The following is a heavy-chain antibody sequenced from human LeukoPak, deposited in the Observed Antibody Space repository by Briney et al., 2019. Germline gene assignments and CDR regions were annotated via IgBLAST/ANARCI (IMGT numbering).Heavy chain of an antibody. V-gene: IGHV3-7*01. CDR2: IKQDGSEK. CDR1: GFTFSSNW. D-gene: IGHD5-12*01. CDR3: AKGGGYASDH. J-gene: IGHJ4*02. Sequence: PGGSLRLSCAASGFTFSSNWMSWVRQARGRGLEWVANIKQDGSEKFYVDSVKGRFTISRDNAKNSLYLQMNSLRAEDTALYYCAKGGGYASDHWGQGTLVTVSS.